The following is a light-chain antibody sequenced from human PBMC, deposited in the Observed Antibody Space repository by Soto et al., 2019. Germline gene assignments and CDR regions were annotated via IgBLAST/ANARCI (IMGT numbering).Light chain of an antibody. Sequence: EIVLTQSPATLSVSPLDRATLXFMASQSVSSNLAWYQQKPGQAPRLLIYGASTRATGIPARFSGSGSGTEFTLTISSLQSEDFAVYYCQQYNNWPITFGQGTRLEIK. CDR2: GAS. V-gene: IGKV3-15*01. CDR1: QSVSSN. CDR3: QQYNNWPIT. J-gene: IGKJ5*01.